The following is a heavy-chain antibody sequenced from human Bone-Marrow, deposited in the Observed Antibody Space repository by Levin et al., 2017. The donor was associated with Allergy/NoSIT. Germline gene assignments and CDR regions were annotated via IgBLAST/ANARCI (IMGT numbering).Heavy chain of an antibody. CDR1: GFTFTNAW. J-gene: IGHJ5*01. V-gene: IGHV3-15*05. D-gene: IGHD6-19*01. CDR2: IKSKGDGGTT. Sequence: PGGSLRLSCETSGFTFTNAWMSWVRQAPGKGLEWVGHIKSKGDGGTTDYAAPLRDRFIISRHDTKNTLYLQINSLKIEDTAVYYCTTDRASSAWTGWGWFDSWGQGTQVTVSS. CDR3: TTDRASSAWTGWGWFDS.